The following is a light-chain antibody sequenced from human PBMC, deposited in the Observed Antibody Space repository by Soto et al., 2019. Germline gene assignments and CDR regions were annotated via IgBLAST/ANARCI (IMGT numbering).Light chain of an antibody. J-gene: IGKJ1*01. CDR1: QSISSY. CDR2: AAS. CDR3: QQNYILPRT. V-gene: IGKV1-39*01. Sequence: DIQMTQSPSSLSAAVGDRVTITCRASQSISSYLNWYQQKPGKAPKLLIYAASSLQSGVPSRFSGSGSGTDFTLTISSLQPEDVATYCCQQNYILPRTFVQGNKVEIK.